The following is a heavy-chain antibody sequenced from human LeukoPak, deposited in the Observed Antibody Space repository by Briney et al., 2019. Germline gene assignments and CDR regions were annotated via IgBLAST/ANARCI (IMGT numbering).Heavy chain of an antibody. Sequence: SGPALVKPTQTLTLTCTFSGFSLSTSGMCVSWIRQPPGKALEWLARIDWDDDKYYSTSLKTRLTISKDTSKNQVVLTMTNMDPVDTATYYCARGSSGPLGTTNWFDPWGQGTLVTVSS. V-gene: IGHV2-70*11. D-gene: IGHD6-19*01. CDR1: GFSLSTSGMC. CDR3: ARGSSGPLGTTNWFDP. CDR2: IDWDDDK. J-gene: IGHJ5*02.